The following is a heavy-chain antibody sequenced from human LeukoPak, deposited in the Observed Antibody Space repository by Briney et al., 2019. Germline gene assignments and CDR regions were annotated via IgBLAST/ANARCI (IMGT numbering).Heavy chain of an antibody. J-gene: IGHJ6*03. CDR1: GYTFTGYY. CDR2: INPNSGGT. D-gene: IGHD2-15*01. V-gene: IGHV1-2*02. CDR3: ARKGLGYCSGGSCYGGHYYYYMDV. Sequence: ASVKVSCKTSGYTFTGYYMHWVRQAPGQGLEWMGWINPNSGGTNYAQKLQGRVTMTTDTSTSTAYMELRSLRSDDTAVYYCARKGLGYCSGGSCYGGHYYYYMDVWGKGTTVTVSS.